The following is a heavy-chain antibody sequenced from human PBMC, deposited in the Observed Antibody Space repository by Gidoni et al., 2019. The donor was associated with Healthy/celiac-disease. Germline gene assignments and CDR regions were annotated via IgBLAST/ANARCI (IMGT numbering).Heavy chain of an antibody. Sequence: EVQLLESGGGLVQPGGSLRLSCAATGFTFSSYALSWVRQAPGKGRGWVSAISGIGGRTYYADSVKGRFTTSRDNSKNTLYLQMNSLRAEDTAVYYCAKGSRDGYNLGAFDIWGQGTMVTVSS. V-gene: IGHV3-23*01. D-gene: IGHD5-12*01. CDR2: ISGIGGRT. J-gene: IGHJ3*02. CDR3: AKGSRDGYNLGAFDI. CDR1: GFTFSSYA.